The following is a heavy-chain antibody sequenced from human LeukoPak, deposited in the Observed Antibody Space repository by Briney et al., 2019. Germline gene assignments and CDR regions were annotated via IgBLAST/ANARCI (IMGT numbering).Heavy chain of an antibody. V-gene: IGHV5-51*01. CDR1: GYSFTNYW. CDR2: IYPGDSDT. J-gene: IGHJ4*02. D-gene: IGHD3-10*01. Sequence: GESLKISCKGSGYSFTNYWIGWVRQMPGKGLEWMGIIYPGDSDTRYSPSFQGQVTISADRSISTAYLQWSSLKASDTAMYYCMVRGVTTTGHFDYWGQGTLVTVSS. CDR3: MVRGVTTTGHFDY.